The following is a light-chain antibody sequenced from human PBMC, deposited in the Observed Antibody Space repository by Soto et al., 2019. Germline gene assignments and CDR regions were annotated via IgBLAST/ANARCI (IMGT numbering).Light chain of an antibody. CDR1: QSVSSY. J-gene: IGKJ1*01. Sequence: EIVSSQSLITAPLYPGAQATLSGRASQSVSSYLAWYQQKPGQAPRLLIYGASTRAPGFPARFSGSGSGTDFTLTISSLQSEDFAVYYCQQYNNWPWTFGQGTKV. CDR2: GAS. V-gene: IGKV3-15*01. CDR3: QQYNNWPWT.